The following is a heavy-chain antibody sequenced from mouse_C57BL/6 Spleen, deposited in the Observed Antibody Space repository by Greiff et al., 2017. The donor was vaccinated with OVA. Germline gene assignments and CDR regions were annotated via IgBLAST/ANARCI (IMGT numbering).Heavy chain of an antibody. CDR1: GFTFSSYA. V-gene: IGHV5-4*01. J-gene: IGHJ4*01. CDR2: ISDGGSYT. D-gene: IGHD1-1*01. Sequence: EVKLMESGGGLVKPGGSLKLSCAASGFTFSSYAMSWVRQTPEKRLEWVATISDGGSYTYYPDNVKGRFTISRDNAKNNLYLQMSHLKSEDTAMYYCAREYGSYAMDYWGQGTSVTVSS. CDR3: AREYGSYAMDY.